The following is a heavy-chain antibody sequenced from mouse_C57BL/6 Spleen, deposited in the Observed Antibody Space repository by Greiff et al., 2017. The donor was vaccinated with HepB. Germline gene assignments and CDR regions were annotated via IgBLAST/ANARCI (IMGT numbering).Heavy chain of an antibody. Sequence: QVQLKQPGAELVKPGASVKLSCKASGYTFTSYWMHWVKQRPGRGLEWIGRIDPNSGGTKYNEKFKSKATLTVDKPSSTAYMQLSSLTSEDSAVYYCASPHGYDGGLFDYWGQGTTLTVSS. V-gene: IGHV1-72*01. CDR1: GYTFTSYW. CDR3: ASPHGYDGGLFDY. CDR2: IDPNSGGT. D-gene: IGHD2-2*01. J-gene: IGHJ2*01.